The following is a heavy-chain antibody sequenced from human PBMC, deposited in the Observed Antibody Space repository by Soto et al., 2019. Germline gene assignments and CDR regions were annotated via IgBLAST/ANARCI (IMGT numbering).Heavy chain of an antibody. CDR3: ATSSSASYYYYYGMDV. V-gene: IGHV4-34*01. D-gene: IGHD6-6*01. CDR2: INHSGST. CDR1: GGFFIGYY. Sequence: SSETLSLTCAVYGGFFIGYYWSWILQPPWKGLEWIGEINHSGSTNYNPSLKSRVTISVDTSKNQFSLKLSSVTAADTAVYYCATSSSASYYYYYGMDVWGQGTTVTVSS. J-gene: IGHJ6*02.